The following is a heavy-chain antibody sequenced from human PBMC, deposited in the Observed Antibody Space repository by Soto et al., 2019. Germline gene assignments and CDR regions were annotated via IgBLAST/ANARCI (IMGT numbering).Heavy chain of an antibody. V-gene: IGHV1-18*04. CDR3: VREMETVGGVISFAY. CDR1: GYSFVDYG. J-gene: IGHJ4*02. Sequence: QIPMVQSGREVKKTGASVRVSCKASGYSFVDYGISWLRLAPGQGLEWIGWIGPYRGDSHFARKFQGRVSLTSDTSRSTVYMDLRSLRSDDSAVYYCVREMETVGGVISFAYWGQGTLVTVSS. CDR2: IGPYRGDS. D-gene: IGHD3-16*02.